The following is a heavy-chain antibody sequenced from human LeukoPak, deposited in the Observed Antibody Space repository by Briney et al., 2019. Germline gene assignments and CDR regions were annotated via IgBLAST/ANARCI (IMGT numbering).Heavy chain of an antibody. D-gene: IGHD3-16*01. Sequence: GRFLRLSCTASGFTFSNYGMHWVRQAPGKGLEWVAVISYDGSNKYYADSVKGRFTISRDNSKNTLYLQMNSLSSEDTAVYYCTKRVLAITQSVSAGLDSWGQGTLVTVSS. CDR3: TKRVLAITQSVSAGLDS. J-gene: IGHJ4*02. V-gene: IGHV3-30*18. CDR1: GFTFSNYG. CDR2: ISYDGSNK.